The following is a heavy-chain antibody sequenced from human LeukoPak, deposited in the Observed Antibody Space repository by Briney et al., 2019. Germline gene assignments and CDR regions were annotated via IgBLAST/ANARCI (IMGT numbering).Heavy chain of an antibody. CDR1: GGSISTYY. Sequence: PSETLSLTYTVSGGSISTYYWSWIRQPPGKGLEWIGYVYYSGTTNYKYKSSLKSRVTISVDTSKNQFSLRLSSVTAADTAVYYCARSDRDLWYFDLWGRGTLVTVSS. CDR3: ARSDRDLWYFDL. J-gene: IGHJ2*01. V-gene: IGHV4-59*01. CDR2: VYYSGTT.